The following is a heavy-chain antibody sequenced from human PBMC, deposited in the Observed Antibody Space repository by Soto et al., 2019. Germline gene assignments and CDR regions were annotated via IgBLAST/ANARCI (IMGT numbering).Heavy chain of an antibody. V-gene: IGHV4-4*07. CDR1: GASTTIYY. CDR3: VRDRLNWFDP. Sequence: KTSETLSLTCNVSGASTTIYYWSWIRQSAGKGLEWIGRIYTTGNVNYNPSLRSRVTMSRDSSKNQLSLKLTSVTAADTAVYYCVRDRLNWFDPWGQGVLVTVSS. CDR2: IYTTGNV. J-gene: IGHJ5*02.